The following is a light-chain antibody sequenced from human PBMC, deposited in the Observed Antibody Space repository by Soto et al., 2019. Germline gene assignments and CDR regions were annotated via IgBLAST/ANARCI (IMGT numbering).Light chain of an antibody. CDR2: HTS. CDR3: HQRQSWPRT. V-gene: IGKV3-11*01. Sequence: EIVLTQSPATLSSSPGERATLSCRASQTVNSRLAWYQHKPGQAPRLLIYHTSNRATGIPARFSDSGSGTDFTLTISSLEPEDFAVYYCHQRQSWPRTFGQGTKVEIK. J-gene: IGKJ1*01. CDR1: QTVNSR.